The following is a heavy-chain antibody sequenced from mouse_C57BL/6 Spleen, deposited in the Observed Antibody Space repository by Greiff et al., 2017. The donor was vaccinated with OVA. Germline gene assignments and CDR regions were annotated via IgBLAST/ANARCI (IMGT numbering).Heavy chain of an antibody. CDR1: GYTFTDYY. CDR3: ARESLAY. CDR2: IYPGSGNT. V-gene: IGHV1-76*01. Sequence: VQLQQSGAELVRPGASVKLSCKASGYTFTDYYINWVKQRPGQGLEWIARIYPGSGNTYYNEKFKGKATLTAEKSSSAAYMQLSSLTSEDSAVYFCARESLAYWGQGTLVTVSA. J-gene: IGHJ3*01.